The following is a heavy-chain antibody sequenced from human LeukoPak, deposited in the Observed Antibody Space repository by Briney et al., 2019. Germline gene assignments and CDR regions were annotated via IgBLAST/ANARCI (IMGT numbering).Heavy chain of an antibody. D-gene: IGHD4-17*01. CDR3: ARLKNYGDYGY. CDR2: IYSYNGNT. Sequence: GASGKVSCKGSGYTVTGYFIQWVRQAPGQGLEWMGWIYSYNGNTNYAQKFQGRVTMTTDTSTSIAYMELKSLTSDDTAVYYCARLKNYGDYGYWGQGTLVTVSS. CDR1: GYTVTGYF. J-gene: IGHJ4*02. V-gene: IGHV1-18*04.